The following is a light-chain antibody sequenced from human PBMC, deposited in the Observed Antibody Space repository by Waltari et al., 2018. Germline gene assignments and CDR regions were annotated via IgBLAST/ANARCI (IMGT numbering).Light chain of an antibody. CDR1: SSDVGCYNY. J-gene: IGLJ3*02. V-gene: IGLV2-14*01. Sequence: QSALTQPASASGSPGHSITISFTGTSSDVGCYNYVPWYQQHPGKAPKLMIYDVSKRPSGVSNRFSGSKSGNTASLTISGLQAEDEADYYCSSYTSSSTWVFGGGTKLTVL. CDR3: SSYTSSSTWV. CDR2: DVS.